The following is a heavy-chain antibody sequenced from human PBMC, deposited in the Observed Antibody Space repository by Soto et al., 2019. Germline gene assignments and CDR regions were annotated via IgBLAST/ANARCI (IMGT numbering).Heavy chain of an antibody. CDR1: GFTFSTYA. Sequence: QVQLVESGGGVVQPGRSLRLSCAASGFTFSTYAMRWVRQAPGKGLEWVAVISYDGSNKYYADSVKGRFTLSRDNSKNTLYLQMNSLRTEDTAVYYCAAYCSRTSCSSGTWGQGTLVTVSS. V-gene: IGHV3-30-3*01. D-gene: IGHD2-2*01. J-gene: IGHJ4*02. CDR3: AAYCSRTSCSSGT. CDR2: ISYDGSNK.